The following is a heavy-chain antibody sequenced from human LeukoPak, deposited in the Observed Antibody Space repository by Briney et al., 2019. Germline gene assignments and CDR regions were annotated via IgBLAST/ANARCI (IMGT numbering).Heavy chain of an antibody. CDR3: ARTIAQYTNTWLYHYYGLDV. V-gene: IGHV3-23*01. D-gene: IGHD6-13*01. Sequence: GGSLSLSCTASGFSFRSFAMSWVRQAPGQGLEWVSSISGGGEDTYYADSVKGRFTISRDNSETTLYLQMNSLGADDTALYYCARTIAQYTNTWLYHYYGLDVWGQGTTVTVSS. CDR2: ISGGGEDT. J-gene: IGHJ6*02. CDR1: GFSFRSFA.